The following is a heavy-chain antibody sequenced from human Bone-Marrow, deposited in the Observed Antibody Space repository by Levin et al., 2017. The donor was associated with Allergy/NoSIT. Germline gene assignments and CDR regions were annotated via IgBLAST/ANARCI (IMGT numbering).Heavy chain of an antibody. Sequence: SETLSLTCTVSGASISSDGYYWSWIRQLPGKGLEWIGYIHYSGTTYYNPSLKSRVTISADTSKKQFSLKLTSVTAADTAVYYCARDRGYCSGGSCFSGFFDFWGQGTLVTVSS. CDR1: GASISSDGYY. V-gene: IGHV4-31*03. CDR3: ARDRGYCSGGSCFSGFFDF. D-gene: IGHD2-15*01. J-gene: IGHJ4*02. CDR2: IHYSGTT.